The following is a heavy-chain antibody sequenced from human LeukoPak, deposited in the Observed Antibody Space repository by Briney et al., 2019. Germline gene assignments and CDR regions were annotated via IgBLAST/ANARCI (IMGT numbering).Heavy chain of an antibody. J-gene: IGHJ4*02. CDR2: IYYSGST. Sequence: TSQTLSLTCTVSGGSISSGDYYWSWIRQPQGKGLEWIGYIYYSGSTYYNPSLKSRVTKSEKTAKNQFSLKLSSVTAADTAVYYCARDRARDIVVVPAVWGQGTLVTVSS. CDR3: ARDRARDIVVVPAV. V-gene: IGHV4-30-4*08. CDR1: GGSISSGDYY. D-gene: IGHD2-2*01.